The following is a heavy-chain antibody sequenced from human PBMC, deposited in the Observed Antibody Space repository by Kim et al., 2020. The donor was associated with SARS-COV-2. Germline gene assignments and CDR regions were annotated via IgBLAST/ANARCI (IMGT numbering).Heavy chain of an antibody. CDR2: INHSGST. CDR3: ASQGWLVPYYFDY. V-gene: IGHV4-34*01. D-gene: IGHD6-19*01. J-gene: IGHJ4*02. Sequence: SETLSLTCAVYGGSFSGYYWSWIRQPPGKGLEWIGEINHSGSTNYNPSLKSRVTISVDTSKNQFSLKLSSVTAADTAVYYCASQGWLVPYYFDYWGQGTLVTVSS. CDR1: GGSFSGYY.